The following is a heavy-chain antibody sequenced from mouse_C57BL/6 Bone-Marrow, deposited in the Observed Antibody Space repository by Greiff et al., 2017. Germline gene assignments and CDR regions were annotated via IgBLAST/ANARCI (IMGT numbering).Heavy chain of an antibody. V-gene: IGHV5-9-1*02. CDR1: GFTFSSYA. Sequence: EVKLMESGEGLVKPGGSLTLSCAASGFTFSSYAMSWVRQTPEKRLAWVAYISSGGDYIYYADTVRGRFPISRDNARNTLYLQMSSLKYEDTAMYYCTKSRMSAMDYWGQGTSVTVSS. CDR2: ISSGGDYI. J-gene: IGHJ4*01. CDR3: TKSRMSAMDY. D-gene: IGHD6-2*01.